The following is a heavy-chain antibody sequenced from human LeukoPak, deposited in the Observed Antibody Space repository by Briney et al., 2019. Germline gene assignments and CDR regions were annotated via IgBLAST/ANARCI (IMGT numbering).Heavy chain of an antibody. CDR3: ARAQTTVTPDYYYGMDV. V-gene: IGHV3-13*01. CDR2: IGTAGDT. D-gene: IGHD4-4*01. J-gene: IGHJ6*02. Sequence: GGSLRLSCAASGFTFSSYDMHWVRQATGKGLEWVSAIGTAGDTYYPGSVKGRCTISRENAKIYLYLQMNSLRAGDTAVYYCARAQTTVTPDYYYGMDVWGQGTTVTVSS. CDR1: GFTFSSYD.